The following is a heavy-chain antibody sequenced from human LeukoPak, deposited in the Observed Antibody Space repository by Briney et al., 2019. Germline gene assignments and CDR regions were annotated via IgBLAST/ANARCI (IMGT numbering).Heavy chain of an antibody. CDR3: ARVRGYYYYYYMGV. D-gene: IGHD3-10*01. J-gene: IGHJ6*03. CDR2: INHSGST. Sequence: PSETLSLTCAVYGGSFSGYYWSWIRQPPGKGLEWIGEINHSGSTNYNPSLKSRVTISVDTSKNQFSLKLSSVTAADTAVYYCARVRGYYYYYYMGVWGKGTTVTISS. V-gene: IGHV4-34*01. CDR1: GGSFSGYY.